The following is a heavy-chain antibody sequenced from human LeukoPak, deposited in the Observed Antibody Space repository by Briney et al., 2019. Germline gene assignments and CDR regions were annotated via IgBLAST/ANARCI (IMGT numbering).Heavy chain of an antibody. D-gene: IGHD6-19*01. CDR1: GSTFSSYG. Sequence: PGGSLRLSCAASGSTFSSYGMHWVRQAPGKGLEWVAVISYDGSNKYYADSVKGRFTISRDNSKNTLYLQMNSLRAEDTAVYYCAKDRGAVAGTWYFQHWGQGTLVTVSS. CDR2: ISYDGSNK. J-gene: IGHJ1*01. V-gene: IGHV3-30*18. CDR3: AKDRGAVAGTWYFQH.